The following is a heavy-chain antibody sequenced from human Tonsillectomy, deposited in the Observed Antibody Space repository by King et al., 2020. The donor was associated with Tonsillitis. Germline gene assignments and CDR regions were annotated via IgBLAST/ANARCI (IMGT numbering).Heavy chain of an antibody. Sequence: VQLQESGPGLVKPSQTLSLTCTVSGGSISSGTYYWSWIRQPAGKGLEWIGRIYTIGRTNYNPSLKSRVTISVDTSKNQFSLKLRSVTAADTAVYYCAREDDYGDQLDYWGQGTLVTVSS. CDR3: AREDDYGDQLDY. D-gene: IGHD4-17*01. J-gene: IGHJ4*02. CDR2: IYTIGRT. V-gene: IGHV4-61*02. CDR1: GGSISSGTYY.